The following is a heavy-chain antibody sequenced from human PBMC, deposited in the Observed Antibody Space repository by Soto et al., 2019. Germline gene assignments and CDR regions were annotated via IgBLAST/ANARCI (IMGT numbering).Heavy chain of an antibody. CDR3: AHRRGGWYYFDY. D-gene: IGHD6-19*01. V-gene: IGHV2-5*02. Sequence: QITLKESGPTLVKPTQTLTLTCTFSGFSLSTSGAGVGWIRQPPGKALEWLALIYWDDDKRYSPSLKSRLTITKDTSKNQVVLTMTNMDPVDTATYYCAHRRGGWYYFDYWGQGTLVTVSS. J-gene: IGHJ4*02. CDR1: GFSLSTSGAG. CDR2: IYWDDDK.